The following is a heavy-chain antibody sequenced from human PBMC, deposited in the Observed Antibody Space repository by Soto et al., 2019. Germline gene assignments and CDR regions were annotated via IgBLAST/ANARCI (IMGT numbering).Heavy chain of an antibody. Sequence: GGSLRLSCAASGFTFSSYAMHWVRQAPGKGLEWVAVISYDGSNKYYADSVKGRFTISRDNSKNTLYLQMNSLRAEDPAVYYCARDTRSIAVAGYFDYWGQGTLVTVSS. J-gene: IGHJ4*02. CDR3: ARDTRSIAVAGYFDY. CDR1: GFTFSSYA. D-gene: IGHD6-19*01. CDR2: ISYDGSNK. V-gene: IGHV3-30-3*01.